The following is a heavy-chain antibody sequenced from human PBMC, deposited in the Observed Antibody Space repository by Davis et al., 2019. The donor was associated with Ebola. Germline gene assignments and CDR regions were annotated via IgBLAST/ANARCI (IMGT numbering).Heavy chain of an antibody. CDR3: ARDIPFSSYDY. J-gene: IGHJ4*02. V-gene: IGHV3-11*04. CDR1: GFTFSDYY. CDR2: IGRDGVHL. D-gene: IGHD5-12*01. Sequence: PGGSLRLSCAASGFTFSDYYMSWIRQAPGKGLEWVSSIGRDGVHLFYADSLRGRFTISRDNARNSLYLQMDSLRDDDTAVYYCARDIPFSSYDYWGQGTLVTVSS.